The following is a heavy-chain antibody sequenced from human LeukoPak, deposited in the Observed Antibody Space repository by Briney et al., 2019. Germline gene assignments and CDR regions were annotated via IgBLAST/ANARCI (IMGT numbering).Heavy chain of an antibody. J-gene: IGHJ3*01. V-gene: IGHV4-31*02. D-gene: IGHD3-10*01. CDR3: ASVIVVSANGEEALAAPNAFDV. CDR2: LYYSVHT. Sequence: SETLSFTCTVSGVSFTSADYYWTWIRQDPGKSLEWIANLYYSVHTSYNPSLNSRLSVSADTSKSQFSLTMTSVTVADTAVYFCASVIVVSANGEEALAAPNAFDVWGQGTLVTVSA. CDR1: GVSFTSADYY.